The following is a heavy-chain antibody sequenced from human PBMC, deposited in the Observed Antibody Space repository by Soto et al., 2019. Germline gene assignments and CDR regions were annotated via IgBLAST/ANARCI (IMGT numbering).Heavy chain of an antibody. D-gene: IGHD3-10*01. CDR1: GYTFTSYY. CDR3: AKSITMVRGVIPYYFDY. CDR2: INPSGGST. J-gene: IGHJ4*02. V-gene: IGHV1-46*03. Sequence: ASVKVSCKASGYTFTSYYMRWVRQAPGQGLEWMGIINPSGGSTSYAQKFQGRVTMTRDTSTSTVYMELSSLRSEDTAVYYCAKSITMVRGVIPYYFDYWGQGTLVTVSS.